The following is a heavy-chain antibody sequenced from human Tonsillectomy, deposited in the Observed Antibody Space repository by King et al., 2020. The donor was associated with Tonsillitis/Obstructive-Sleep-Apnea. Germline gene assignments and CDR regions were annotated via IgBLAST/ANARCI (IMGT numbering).Heavy chain of an antibody. V-gene: IGHV3-11*05. CDR2: ISSSSSYT. CDR1: GFTFSDYY. D-gene: IGHD6-6*01. Sequence: VQLVESGGGLVKPGGSLRLSCAASGFTFSDYYMSWIRQAPGQGLEWVSYISSSSSYTNYADSVKGRFTISRNSAKNSLYLQMNSLSAEETAVYYCSRDRSSPIYSRSSFCYFDYWGQGTLVTVSS. J-gene: IGHJ4*02. CDR3: SRDRSSPIYSRSSFCYFDY.